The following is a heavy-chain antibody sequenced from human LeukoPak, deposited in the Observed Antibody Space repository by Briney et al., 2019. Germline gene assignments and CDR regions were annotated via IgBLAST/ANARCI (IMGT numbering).Heavy chain of an antibody. D-gene: IGHD5-18*01. CDR2: MNPNSGNK. J-gene: IGHJ5*02. V-gene: IGHV1-8*01. Sequence: ASVKVSFKASGYTFTSYDINWVRQATGQGLEWMGWMNPNSGNKGYAQTFQGRVTMTRNTSISTAYMELSSLRSEDTAVYYCARVWYSYANWFDPWGQGTLVTVSS. CDR3: ARVWYSYANWFDP. CDR1: GYTFTSYD.